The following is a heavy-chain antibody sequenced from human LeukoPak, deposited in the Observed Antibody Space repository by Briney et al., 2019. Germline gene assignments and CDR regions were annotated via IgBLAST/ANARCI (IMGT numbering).Heavy chain of an antibody. CDR1: GYSFSTHW. J-gene: IGHJ4*02. CDR2: IFPGDSDT. V-gene: IGHV5-51*01. D-gene: IGHD3/OR15-3a*01. Sequence: GESLKISCKGSGYSFSTHWIGWVRQMPGKGLEWMGIIFPGDSDTRYSPSFQGQVTISADKSLSTAYLQWGSLKASDTAMYYCARSPSGGFRTGYPPYFDNWGQGTLVTVSS. CDR3: ARSPSGGFRTGYPPYFDN.